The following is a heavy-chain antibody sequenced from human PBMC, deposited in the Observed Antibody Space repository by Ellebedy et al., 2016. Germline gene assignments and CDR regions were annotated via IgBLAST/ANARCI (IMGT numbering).Heavy chain of an antibody. CDR3: ARWASGDYQSGGDF. J-gene: IGHJ4*02. CDR1: GYSFTDHW. CDR2: IYPGDSYT. Sequence: GESLKISXEASGYSFTDHWIGWVRQMPGKGLEWMGIIYPGDSYTRYSPSFQGQVTISADRSSSTAYLQWSSLKASDTAMYYCARWASGDYQSGGDFWGQGTLVTVSS. D-gene: IGHD4-17*01. V-gene: IGHV5-51*01.